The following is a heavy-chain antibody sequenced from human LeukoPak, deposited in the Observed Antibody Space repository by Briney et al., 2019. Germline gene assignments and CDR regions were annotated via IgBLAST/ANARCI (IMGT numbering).Heavy chain of an antibody. D-gene: IGHD2-8*01. J-gene: IGHJ5*01. V-gene: IGHV4-59*03. CDR1: GDSTSNFY. Sequence: SETLSLTCTVSGDSTSNFYWNWIRRSPGKGLEWIGNIHYSGSSVYNPSLKSRGTISIDTSRRQFFLKLNSVTAADTAVYFCALAPNSNWFDFWGPGTLVTVSS. CDR3: ALAPNSNWFDF. CDR2: IHYSGSS.